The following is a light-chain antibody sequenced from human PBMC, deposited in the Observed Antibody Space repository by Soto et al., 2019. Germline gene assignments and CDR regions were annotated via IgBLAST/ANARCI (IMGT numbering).Light chain of an antibody. J-gene: IGKJ1*01. CDR2: KAF. CDR3: QQYDTHPLT. CDR1: QNINSW. Sequence: DIQMTQSPSTLSASVGDRVTITCRASQNINSWLAWYQQKPGKAPKLLISKAFTLESGVPSRFSGSGSGTAFTLIISSLQPDDLATYYCQQYDTHPLTFGQGTKVEVK. V-gene: IGKV1-5*03.